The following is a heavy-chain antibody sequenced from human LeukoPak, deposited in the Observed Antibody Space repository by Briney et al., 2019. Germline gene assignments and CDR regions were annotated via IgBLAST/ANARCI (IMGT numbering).Heavy chain of an antibody. CDR1: GYTFTSYD. D-gene: IGHD3-22*01. Sequence: ASVKVSCKASGYTFTSYDINWVRQAPGQGLEWMGWMNPNSGITGYAQKFQGRVTMTRNTSISTAYMELSSLRSEDTAVYYCARALPLIDFYESSASISPRPAYDYWGQGTLVTVSS. J-gene: IGHJ4*02. CDR3: ARALPLIDFYESSASISPRPAYDY. V-gene: IGHV1-8*01. CDR2: MNPNSGIT.